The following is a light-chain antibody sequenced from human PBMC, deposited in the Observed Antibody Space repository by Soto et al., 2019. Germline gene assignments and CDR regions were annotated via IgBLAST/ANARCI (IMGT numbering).Light chain of an antibody. CDR3: SSYISSSTYV. Sequence: QSALTQPASVSGSPGQSITISCTGTSSDIGRYNYVSWYQQYPGKAPKFMIHDVSNRPSGVSNRFSGSKSGNTASLTISGLQAEDEADYYCSSYISSSTYVFGTGTKVTVL. J-gene: IGLJ1*01. CDR2: DVS. V-gene: IGLV2-14*01. CDR1: SSDIGRYNY.